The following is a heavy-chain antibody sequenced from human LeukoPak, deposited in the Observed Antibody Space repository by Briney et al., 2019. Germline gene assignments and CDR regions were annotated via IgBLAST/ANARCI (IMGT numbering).Heavy chain of an antibody. Sequence: PGGSLRLSCAASGFTFRYAWMNWVRQAPGKGPECVSVIYPGGSTYYADSVKGRFTISRDDSKNTLYLQMNSLRAEDTAVYYCARESSGYYLDYWGQGTLVTVSS. D-gene: IGHD6-25*01. CDR1: GFTFRYAW. V-gene: IGHV3-53*01. CDR2: IYPGGST. J-gene: IGHJ4*02. CDR3: ARESSGYYLDY.